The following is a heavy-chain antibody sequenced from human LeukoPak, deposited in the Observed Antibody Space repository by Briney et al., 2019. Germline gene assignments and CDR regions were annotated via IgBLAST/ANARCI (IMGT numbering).Heavy chain of an antibody. Sequence: SETLSLTCAVYGGSFSGYYWSWIRQPPGKGLEWIGEINHSGSTNYNPSLKSRVTISVDTSKKQFSLKLSSVTAADTAVYYCARGPYYDFWSGYMYNWFDPWGQGTLVTVSS. J-gene: IGHJ5*02. CDR2: INHSGST. CDR3: ARGPYYDFWSGYMYNWFDP. CDR1: GGSFSGYY. D-gene: IGHD3-3*01. V-gene: IGHV4-34*01.